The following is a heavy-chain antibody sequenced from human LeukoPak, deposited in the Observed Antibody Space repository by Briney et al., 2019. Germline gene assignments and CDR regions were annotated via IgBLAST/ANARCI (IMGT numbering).Heavy chain of an antibody. CDR2: IIPIFGTA. Sequence: ASVKVSCKASGYTFTSYGISWVRQAPGQGLEWMGGIIPIFGTANYAQKFQGRVTITADESTSTAYMELSSLRSEDTAVYYCARGESSGFDYWGQGTLVTVSS. CDR1: GYTFTSYG. CDR3: ARGESSGFDY. J-gene: IGHJ4*02. V-gene: IGHV1-69*13. D-gene: IGHD6-19*01.